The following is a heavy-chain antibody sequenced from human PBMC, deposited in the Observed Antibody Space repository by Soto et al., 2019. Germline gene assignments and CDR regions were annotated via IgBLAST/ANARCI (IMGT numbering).Heavy chain of an antibody. Sequence: PGGSLRLSCAASGFTFSSYAMGWVRQAPGKGLEWVSAISGSGGSTYYADSVKGRFTISRDNSKNTLYLQMNSLRAEDTAVYYCAKDRGDYDFWSGFHCADVWGQGTTVTVSS. CDR1: GFTFSSYA. D-gene: IGHD3-3*01. J-gene: IGHJ6*02. V-gene: IGHV3-23*01. CDR2: ISGSGGST. CDR3: AKDRGDYDFWSGFHCADV.